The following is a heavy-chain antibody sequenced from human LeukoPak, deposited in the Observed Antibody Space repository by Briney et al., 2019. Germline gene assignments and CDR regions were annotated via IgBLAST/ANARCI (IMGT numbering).Heavy chain of an antibody. CDR1: VYTFTYYY. D-gene: IGHD6-19*01. Sequence: ASVTVSFKASVYTFTYYYMHWVRQAPGQGGEGMGWINPNSCGTNYAQKFQGRVTMTRDTSISTAYMELSRLRSDDTAVYYCARGGPESNGWSGDFDYWGQGTLVTVSS. J-gene: IGHJ4*02. V-gene: IGHV1-2*02. CDR2: INPNSCGT. CDR3: ARGGPESNGWSGDFDY.